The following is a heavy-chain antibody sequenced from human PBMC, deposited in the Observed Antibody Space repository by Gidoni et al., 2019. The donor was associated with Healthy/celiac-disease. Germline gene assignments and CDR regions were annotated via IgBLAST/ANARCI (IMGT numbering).Heavy chain of an antibody. V-gene: IGHV3-48*04. CDR2: ISSSSSTI. Sequence: EVQLVESGGGLVQPGGSLRLSCAASGFPFSRYSMNWVRQAPGKGLEWVAYISSSSSTIYYADSVKGRFTISRDNAKNSLYLQMNSLRAEDTAVYYCARGILLYCSSTSCPPGDYWGQGTLVTVSS. CDR1: GFPFSRYS. D-gene: IGHD2-2*01. J-gene: IGHJ4*02. CDR3: ARGILLYCSSTSCPPGDY.